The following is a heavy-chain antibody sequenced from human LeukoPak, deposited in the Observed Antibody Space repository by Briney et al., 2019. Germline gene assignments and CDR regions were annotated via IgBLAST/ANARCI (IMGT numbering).Heavy chain of an antibody. CDR3: ARDNYMGGWYWFDP. J-gene: IGHJ5*02. Sequence: SETLSLTRIVSGGSISDYYWSWIRQAPGKGLEWIGHIHYSGNTNYNPSLNSRVTITLDTSMNQFSLKVNFVTAADTAVYFCARDNYMGGWYWFDPWGQGTLVTVSS. CDR1: GGSISDYY. V-gene: IGHV4-59*01. D-gene: IGHD6-19*01. CDR2: IHYSGNT.